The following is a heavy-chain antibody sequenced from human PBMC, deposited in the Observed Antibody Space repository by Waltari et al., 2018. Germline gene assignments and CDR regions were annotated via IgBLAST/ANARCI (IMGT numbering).Heavy chain of an antibody. D-gene: IGHD3-10*01. CDR2: SSGGGGST. V-gene: IGHV3-23*01. J-gene: IGHJ4*02. Sequence: EAQLLESGGGLLQPGGSLRLSCAASGFTFSSHARRWVRQAPGRGLEWVSGSSGGGGSTYYADSVKGRFTISRDNAKNTLYLQMNSLRAEDTAVYYCALRGVILTLVDYWGQGTLVTVSS. CDR3: ALRGVILTLVDY. CDR1: GFTFSSHA.